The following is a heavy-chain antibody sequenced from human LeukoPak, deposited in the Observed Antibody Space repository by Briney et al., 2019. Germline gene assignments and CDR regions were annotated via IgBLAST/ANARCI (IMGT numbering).Heavy chain of an antibody. CDR2: INPNSGGT. CDR3: AREGHCSSTNCYFSFDY. CDR1: GYTFTGRY. V-gene: IGHV1-2*02. D-gene: IGHD2-2*01. J-gene: IGHJ4*02. Sequence: ASVKVSCKAPGYTFTGRYAHWVRQAPGQGLEWMGWINPNSGGTNYAQKFQGRVTMTRDTSISTAYMELSRLRSDDTAVYYCAREGHCSSTNCYFSFDYWGQGTLVTVSS.